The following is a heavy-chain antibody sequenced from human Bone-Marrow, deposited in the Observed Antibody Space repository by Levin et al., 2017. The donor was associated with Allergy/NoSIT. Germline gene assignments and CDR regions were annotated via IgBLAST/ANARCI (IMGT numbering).Heavy chain of an antibody. V-gene: IGHV4-61*01. Sequence: SETLSLICTVSGGSVSSGNFYWSWVRQPPGKGLEWIGYIYNSGNTNFNPALKSRVTISGDTSKNQFSLKMSSVTAADTAVYYCARVSLTSWVTTSGHFFDSWGQGTLVTVSS. D-gene: IGHD4-17*01. CDR2: IYNSGNT. CDR3: ARVSLTSWVTTSGHFFDS. J-gene: IGHJ4*02. CDR1: GGSVSSGNFY.